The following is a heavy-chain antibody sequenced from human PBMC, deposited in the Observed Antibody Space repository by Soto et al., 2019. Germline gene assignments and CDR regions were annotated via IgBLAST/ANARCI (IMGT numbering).Heavy chain of an antibody. Sequence: QVQLQESGPGLVKPSQTLSLTCTVSGGSISSGDYYWSWIRQPPGKGLECIGYIDYSGSTYYNPSLKSRVTISVDTSKNQFSLKLSSVTAADTALYYCARVSTTVRPYYFDYWGQGTLVTVSS. V-gene: IGHV4-30-4*01. CDR1: GGSISSGDYY. CDR3: ARVSTTVRPYYFDY. CDR2: IDYSGST. D-gene: IGHD4-4*01. J-gene: IGHJ4*02.